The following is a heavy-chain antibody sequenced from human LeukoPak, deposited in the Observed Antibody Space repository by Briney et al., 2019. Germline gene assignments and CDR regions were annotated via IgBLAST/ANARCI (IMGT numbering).Heavy chain of an antibody. CDR2: IYHSGSGST. D-gene: IGHD3-3*01. V-gene: IGHV4-30-2*01. Sequence: SETLSLTCTASGGSISSGGHSWSWIRQPPGKGLEWIGYIYHSGSGSTYYNPSLKSRVTISIDKSKNQFSLKLNSVTAADTAVYYCARINDFWSGPTLDVWGQGTTVTVSS. CDR3: ARINDFWSGPTLDV. J-gene: IGHJ6*02. CDR1: GGSISSGGHS.